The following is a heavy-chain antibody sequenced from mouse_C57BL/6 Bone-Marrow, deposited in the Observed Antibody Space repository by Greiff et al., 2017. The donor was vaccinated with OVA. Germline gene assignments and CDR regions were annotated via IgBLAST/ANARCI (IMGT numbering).Heavy chain of an antibody. Sequence: EVQLQESGPGLVKPSQSLSLTCSVTGYSITSGYYWNWIRQFPGNKLEWMGYISYDGSNNYNPSLKNRISITRDTSKNQFFLKLNSVTTEDTATYYCARDLPLYWGQGTLVTVSA. CDR3: ARDLPLY. V-gene: IGHV3-6*01. D-gene: IGHD2-10*01. CDR1: GYSITSGYY. J-gene: IGHJ3*01. CDR2: ISYDGSN.